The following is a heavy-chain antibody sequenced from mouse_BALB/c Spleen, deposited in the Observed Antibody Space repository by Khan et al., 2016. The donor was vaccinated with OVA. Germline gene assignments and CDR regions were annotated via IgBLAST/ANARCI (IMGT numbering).Heavy chain of an antibody. Sequence: QVQLKQSGPGLVAPSQNLSITCTVSGFSLTSYGVHWVRQPPGKGLDWLVVIWAGGSTSYNSALMSRLSISKDNSKSHVFLEMSSLQTDDTAMYYCAREPPIYYYGYRTMDNWGQGTSVTVSS. CDR2: IWAGGST. V-gene: IGHV2-9*02. D-gene: IGHD1-2*01. CDR3: AREPPIYYYGYRTMDN. J-gene: IGHJ4*01. CDR1: GFSLTSYG.